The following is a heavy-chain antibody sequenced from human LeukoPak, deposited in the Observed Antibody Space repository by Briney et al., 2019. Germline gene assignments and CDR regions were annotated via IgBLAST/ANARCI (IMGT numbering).Heavy chain of an antibody. V-gene: IGHV4-34*01. CDR1: GGSISSYY. CDR3: ARVATRIAVAGKIDY. J-gene: IGHJ4*02. Sequence: SGTLSLTCTVSGGSISSYYWSWIRQPPGKGLEWIGEINHSGSTNYNPSLKSRVTISVDTSKNQFSLKLSSVTAADTAVYYCARVATRIAVAGKIDYWGQGTLVTVSS. D-gene: IGHD6-19*01. CDR2: INHSGST.